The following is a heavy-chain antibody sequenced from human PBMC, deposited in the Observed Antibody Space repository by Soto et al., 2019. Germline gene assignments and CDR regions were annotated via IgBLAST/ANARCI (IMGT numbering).Heavy chain of an antibody. V-gene: IGHV4-30-4*01. J-gene: IGHJ6*02. Sequence: PSEALSLTCTVSGGSISSGDYYWSWIRQPPGKGLEWIGYIYYSGSTYYNPSLKSRVTISVDTSKNQFSLKLSSVTAADTAVYYCARSKGFLEWLTPHAKYGIDVWGQGTPVTVAS. CDR3: ARSKGFLEWLTPHAKYGIDV. CDR2: IYYSGST. CDR1: GGSISSGDYY. D-gene: IGHD3-3*01.